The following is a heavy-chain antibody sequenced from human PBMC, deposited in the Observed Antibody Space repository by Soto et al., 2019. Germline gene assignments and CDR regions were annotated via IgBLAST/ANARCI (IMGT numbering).Heavy chain of an antibody. CDR1: GGSFSGYY. V-gene: IGHV4-34*01. D-gene: IGHD4-4*01. CDR3: ARGETVTTRAFDI. Sequence: SETLSLTCAVYGGSFSGYYWSWIRQPPGKGLEWIGEINHSGSTNYNPSLKSRVTISVDTSKNQFSLKLSSVTAADTAVYYCARGETVTTRAFDIWGQGTMVTVSS. CDR2: INHSGST. J-gene: IGHJ3*02.